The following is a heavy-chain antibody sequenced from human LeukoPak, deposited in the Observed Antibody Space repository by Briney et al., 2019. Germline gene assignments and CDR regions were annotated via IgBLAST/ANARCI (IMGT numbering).Heavy chain of an antibody. CDR3: ATAAGEVPTGTGSFDV. CDR2: INPNTGGT. V-gene: IGHV1-2*06. Sequence: ASVKVSCKASGYTFTDFYVHWVRQAPGQGLEWMGRINPNTGGTDYSQKFQGRVTMTRDTSISTAYVELSSLRSDDTAVFYCATAAGEVPTGTGSFDVWGQGTVVTVSS. D-gene: IGHD3/OR15-3a*01. J-gene: IGHJ3*01. CDR1: GYTFTDFY.